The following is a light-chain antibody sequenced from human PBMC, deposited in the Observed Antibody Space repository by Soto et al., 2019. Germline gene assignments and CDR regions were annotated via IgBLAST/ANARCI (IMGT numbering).Light chain of an antibody. Sequence: QSVLTQAPSASGTPGQKVTISCSVSSSNIGSHYVYWYQQLPRTAPKLLIYRNNQRPSGVPDRSSGPKSGTSASLAISGLRSEDEADYYCAAWDDSLNGAVFGGGTQLTVL. CDR2: RNN. CDR3: AAWDDSLNGAV. V-gene: IGLV1-47*01. J-gene: IGLJ7*01. CDR1: SSNIGSHY.